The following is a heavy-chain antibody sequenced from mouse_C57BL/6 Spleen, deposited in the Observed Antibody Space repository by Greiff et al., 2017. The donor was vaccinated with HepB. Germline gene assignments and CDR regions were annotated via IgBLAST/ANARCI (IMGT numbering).Heavy chain of an antibody. D-gene: IGHD2-4*01. V-gene: IGHV1-26*01. CDR2: INPNNGGT. J-gene: IGHJ2*01. CDR3: ARHYDYDDYFDY. Sequence: VQLQQSGPELVKPGASVKISCKASGYTFTDYYMNWVKQSHGKSLEWIGDINPNNGGTSYNQKFKGKATLTVDKSSSTAYMELRSLTSEDSAVYYCARHYDYDDYFDYWGQGTTLTVSS. CDR1: GYTFTDYY.